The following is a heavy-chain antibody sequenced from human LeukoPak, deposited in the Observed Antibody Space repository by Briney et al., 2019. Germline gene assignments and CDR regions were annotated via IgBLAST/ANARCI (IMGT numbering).Heavy chain of an antibody. V-gene: IGHV1-2*02. Sequence: ASVKVSCKASGYTFTGYYMHWVRQAPGQGLEWMGWINPNSGDTNYAQKFQGRVTVTRDTSISTAYMKLSWLRSDDTAVYYCARVGSSGWYVHPTLDYWGQGTLVTVSS. J-gene: IGHJ4*02. D-gene: IGHD6-19*01. CDR2: INPNSGDT. CDR1: GYTFTGYY. CDR3: ARVGSSGWYVHPTLDY.